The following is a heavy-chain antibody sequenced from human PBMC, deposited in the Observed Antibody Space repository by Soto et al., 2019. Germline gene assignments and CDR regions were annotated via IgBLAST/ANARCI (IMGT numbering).Heavy chain of an antibody. V-gene: IGHV4-59*01. CDR3: ASGGNWFDP. D-gene: IGHD3-3*01. CDR2: IYYSGST. J-gene: IGHJ5*02. CDR1: GGSISSYY. Sequence: SETLSLTCTVSGGSISSYYWSWIRQPPGKGLEWIGYIYYSGSTNYNPSLKSRVTISVDTSKNQFALKLSSVTAADTAVYYCASGGNWFDPWGQGTLVTVSS.